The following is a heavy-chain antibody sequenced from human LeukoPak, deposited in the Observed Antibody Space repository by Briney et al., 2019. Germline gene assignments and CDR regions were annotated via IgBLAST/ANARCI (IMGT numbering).Heavy chain of an antibody. CDR1: GFTFSNYR. D-gene: IGHD3-22*01. CDR2: INSDGINT. Sequence: GGSLRLSCAASGFTFSNYRMHWVRQAPGKGLVWVSRINSDGINTSYADSVKGRFTISRDNAKNTLNLQMNGLRAEDTAVYYCARDLGQYYDTSDNWFDPWGQGTLVTVSS. CDR3: ARDLGQYYDTSDNWFDP. J-gene: IGHJ5*02. V-gene: IGHV3-74*01.